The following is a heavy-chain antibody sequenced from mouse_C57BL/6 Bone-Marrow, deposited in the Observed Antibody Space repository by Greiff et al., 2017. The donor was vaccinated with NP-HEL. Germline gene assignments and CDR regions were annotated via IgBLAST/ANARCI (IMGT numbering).Heavy chain of an antibody. CDR1: GFSLTSYG. CDR2: IWSGGST. D-gene: IGHD3-2*02. CDR3: AKGAAQATNFDY. J-gene: IGHJ2*01. V-gene: IGHV2-2*01. Sequence: VKLMESGPGLVQPSQSLSITCTVSGFSLTSYGVHWVRQSPGKGLEWLGVIWSGGSTDYNAAFISRLSISKDNSKSQVFFKMNSLQADDTAIYYCAKGAAQATNFDYWGQGTTLTVSS.